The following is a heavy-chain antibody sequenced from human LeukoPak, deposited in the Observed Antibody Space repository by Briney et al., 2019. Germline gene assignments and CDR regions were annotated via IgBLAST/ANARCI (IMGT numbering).Heavy chain of an antibody. CDR3: ARENNYGYDY. Sequence: SGPTLVNPTRTLTLTCTCSGFSLSTSGMYVSWIRQPPGKALEWLARIDWDDANYYSTSLNTRLTITKDTSKNQVVLTTTNMDPVDTATYYCARENNYGYDYWGQGTLVTVSS. V-gene: IGHV2-70*11. D-gene: IGHD5-18*01. CDR2: IDWDDAN. J-gene: IGHJ4*02. CDR1: GFSLSTSGMY.